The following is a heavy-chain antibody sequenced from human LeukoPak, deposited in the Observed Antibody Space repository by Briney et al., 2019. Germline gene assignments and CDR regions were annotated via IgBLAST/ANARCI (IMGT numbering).Heavy chain of an antibody. CDR1: GGSISSSNYY. V-gene: IGHV4-39*01. Sequence: SETLSLTCTASGGSISSSNYYWGWIRQPPGKGLEWIGNIYYSGRTYYNPSLKSRVTISVDTSKNQFSLRLSSVTAADTAVYYCATHPTGDLPFDYWGQGTLVTVSS. CDR3: ATHPTGDLPFDY. J-gene: IGHJ4*02. D-gene: IGHD7-27*01. CDR2: IYYSGRT.